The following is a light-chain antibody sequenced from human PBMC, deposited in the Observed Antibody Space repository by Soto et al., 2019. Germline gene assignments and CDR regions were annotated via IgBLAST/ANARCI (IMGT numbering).Light chain of an antibody. V-gene: IGLV2-8*01. Sequence: QSALTQPPSASGSPGQSVTISCTGTSSDVGAYNYVSWFQQHPGKAPKLMIYEVTKRPSGVPDRFFGSKSGNTASLTVSGLQAEDGADYYCSSYAGSNNLNVFGTGTKVTVL. CDR3: SSYAGSNNLNV. CDR1: SSDVGAYNY. CDR2: EVT. J-gene: IGLJ1*01.